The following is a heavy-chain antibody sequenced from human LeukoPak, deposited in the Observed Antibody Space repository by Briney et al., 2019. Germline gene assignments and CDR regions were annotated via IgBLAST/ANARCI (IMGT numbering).Heavy chain of an antibody. CDR3: ARGEHYYYYYMDV. V-gene: IGHV1-2*02. J-gene: IGHJ6*03. Sequence: ASVKVSCKASGYTFTGYYMHWVRQAPGQGLEWMGWINPNSGGTNYAQKFQGRVTMTRDTSISTAYMEPSRLRSDDTAVYYCARGEHYYYYYMDVWGKGTTVTVSS. D-gene: IGHD1-1*01. CDR2: INPNSGGT. CDR1: GYTFTGYY.